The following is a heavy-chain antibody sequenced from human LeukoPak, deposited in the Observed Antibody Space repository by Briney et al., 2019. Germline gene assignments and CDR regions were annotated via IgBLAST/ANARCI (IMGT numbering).Heavy chain of an antibody. Sequence: ASVRVSCKASGYTFTSYGISWVRQAPGQGLEWMGWISAYNGNTNYAQKLQGRVTMTTDTSTSTAYMELRSLRSDDTAVYYCARDIGRRYYYDSSGYYSVPPSDYWGQGTLVTVSS. J-gene: IGHJ4*02. CDR1: GYTFTSYG. CDR2: ISAYNGNT. D-gene: IGHD3-22*01. CDR3: ARDIGRRYYYDSSGYYSVPPSDY. V-gene: IGHV1-18*01.